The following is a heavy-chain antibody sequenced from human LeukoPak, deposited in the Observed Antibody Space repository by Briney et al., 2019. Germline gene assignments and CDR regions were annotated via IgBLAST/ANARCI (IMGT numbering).Heavy chain of an antibody. CDR3: ARDHHYGMDV. Sequence: SQTLSLTCAISGDSVSSNSAAWNWIRQSPSRGLEWLGGTYYRSKWYHDYAGSVKSRIIVNPDTSKNHFSLQLNSVTPEDTAVYYCARDHHYGMDVWGQGTTVTVSS. CDR2: TYYRSKWYH. CDR1: GDSVSSNSAA. J-gene: IGHJ6*02. V-gene: IGHV6-1*01.